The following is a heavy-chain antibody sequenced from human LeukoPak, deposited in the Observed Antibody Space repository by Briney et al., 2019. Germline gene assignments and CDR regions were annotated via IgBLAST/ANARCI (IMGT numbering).Heavy chain of an antibody. CDR3: ASGGGYDSSGYYPLPFDY. Sequence: PSQTLSLTCTVSGGSISSGSHYWSWIRQPAGKGQEWIGRIYTSGSTNYNPSLKSRVTISVDTSKNQFSLKLSSVTAADTAVYYCASGGGYDSSGYYPLPFDYWGQGTLVTVSS. CDR1: GGSISSGSHY. V-gene: IGHV4-61*02. J-gene: IGHJ4*02. D-gene: IGHD3-22*01. CDR2: IYTSGST.